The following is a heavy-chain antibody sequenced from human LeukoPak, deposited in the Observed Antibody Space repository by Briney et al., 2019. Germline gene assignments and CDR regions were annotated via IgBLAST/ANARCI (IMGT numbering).Heavy chain of an antibody. J-gene: IGHJ4*02. Sequence: PSETLSLTCTVSGYSISSGYYWGWIRQPPGKGLEWIGSIYHSGSTYYNPSLKSRVTMSVDTSKNQFSLKLSSVTAADTAVYYCARQWFGELLSFDYWGQGALVTVSS. V-gene: IGHV4-38-2*02. CDR1: GYSISSGYY. CDR2: IYHSGST. D-gene: IGHD3-10*01. CDR3: ARQWFGELLSFDY.